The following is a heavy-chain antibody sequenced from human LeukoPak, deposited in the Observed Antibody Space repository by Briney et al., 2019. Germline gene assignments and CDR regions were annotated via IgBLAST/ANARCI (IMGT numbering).Heavy chain of an antibody. J-gene: IGHJ4*02. V-gene: IGHV3-74*01. CDR2: INSDGSWT. CDR1: GNYW. D-gene: IGHD2-2*01. CDR3: VSFYETY. Sequence: GGSLRLSCAASGNYWMHWVRQAPGKGLVWVSHINSDGSWTGYADSVKGRFTISKDNAKNTVYLQMNNLRAEDTAVYYCVSFYETYWGRGTLATVSS.